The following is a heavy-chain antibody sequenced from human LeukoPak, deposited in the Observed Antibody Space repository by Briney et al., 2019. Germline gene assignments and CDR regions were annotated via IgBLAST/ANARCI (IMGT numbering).Heavy chain of an antibody. CDR1: GFTFSGYS. D-gene: IGHD5-18*01. CDR2: ISGSGGST. J-gene: IGHJ4*02. Sequence: GGSLRLSCAASGFTFSGYSMNWVRQAPGKGLEWVSAISGSGGSTYYADSVKGRFTISRDNSKNTLYLQMNSLRAEDTAVYYCAKDKSDTAMVPWYLAFRDYWGQGTLVTVSS. CDR3: AKDKSDTAMVPWYLAFRDY. V-gene: IGHV3-23*01.